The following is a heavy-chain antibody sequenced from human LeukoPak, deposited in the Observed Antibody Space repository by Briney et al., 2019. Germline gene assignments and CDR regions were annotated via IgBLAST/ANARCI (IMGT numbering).Heavy chain of an antibody. D-gene: IGHD5-18*01. V-gene: IGHV4-34*01. CDR1: GFTFSNYW. CDR2: INHSGST. Sequence: GSLRLSCAASGFTFSNYWMYWVRQPPGKGLEWIGEINHSGSTNYNPSLKSRVTISVDTSKNQFSLKLSSVTAADTAVYYCARAPSPWIQLWGQGTLVTVSS. J-gene: IGHJ4*02. CDR3: ARAPSPWIQL.